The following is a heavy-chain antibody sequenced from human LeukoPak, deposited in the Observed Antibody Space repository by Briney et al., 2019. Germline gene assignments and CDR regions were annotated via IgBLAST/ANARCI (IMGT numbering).Heavy chain of an antibody. V-gene: IGHV3-53*01. Sequence: GGSLRLSCAASGFTVSSNYMSWVRQAPGKGLEWVSVIYSGGSTYYADSVKGRFTISRDNSKNTLYLQMNSLRAEDTAVYYCARDNRLLDAFDIWGQGTMVTVSS. CDR3: ARDNRLLDAFDI. J-gene: IGHJ3*02. CDR1: GFTVSSNY. CDR2: IYSGGST.